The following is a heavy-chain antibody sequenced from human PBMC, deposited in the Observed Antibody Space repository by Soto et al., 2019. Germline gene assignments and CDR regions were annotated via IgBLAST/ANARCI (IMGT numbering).Heavy chain of an antibody. CDR1: GFTFSSYG. V-gene: IGHV3-33*06. J-gene: IGHJ3*02. Sequence: QVQLVESGGGVVQPGRSLRLSCAASGFTFSSYGMHWVRQAPGKGLEWVAVIWYDGSNKYYADSVKGRFTISRDNSKNTLYLQMNSLRAEDTAVYYCANGRDYYDSSGVDAFDIWGQGTMVTVSS. CDR3: ANGRDYYDSSGVDAFDI. D-gene: IGHD3-22*01. CDR2: IWYDGSNK.